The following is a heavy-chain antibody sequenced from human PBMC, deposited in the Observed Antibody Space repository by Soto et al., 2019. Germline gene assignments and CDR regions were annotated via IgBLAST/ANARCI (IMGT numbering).Heavy chain of an antibody. CDR2: IWYDGSNK. CDR3: AKEFYYDASGQYSDLYFDS. V-gene: IGHV3-33*06. D-gene: IGHD3-22*01. Sequence: GGSLRLSCAASGFTFSSYGMHWVRQAPGKGLEWVAVIWYDGSNKYYADSVKGRFTISRDNSKNTLYLQMNSLRAEDTGIYYCAKEFYYDASGQYSDLYFDSWGQGALVTVSS. J-gene: IGHJ4*02. CDR1: GFTFSSYG.